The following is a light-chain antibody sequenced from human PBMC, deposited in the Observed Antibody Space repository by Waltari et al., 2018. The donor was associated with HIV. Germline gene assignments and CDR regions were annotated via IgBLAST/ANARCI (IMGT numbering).Light chain of an antibody. CDR1: SCDVGSYNL. Sequence: QSALTQPASVSGSPGQSINLPCTGTSCDVGSYNLVSWYQQHPGKAPKLMIYEVSKRPSGVSNRFSGSKSGNTASLTISGLQAEDEADYYCCSYAGSSTSLYVFGTGTKVTVL. CDR2: EVS. J-gene: IGLJ1*01. V-gene: IGLV2-23*02. CDR3: CSYAGSSTSLYV.